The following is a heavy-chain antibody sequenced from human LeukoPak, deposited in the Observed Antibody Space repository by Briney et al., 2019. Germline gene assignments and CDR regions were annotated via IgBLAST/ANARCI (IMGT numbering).Heavy chain of an antibody. CDR2: MNPNSGNT. CDR1: GYTFTSFD. CDR3: ARGPQWRGDYYYMDI. Sequence: ASVKVSCKASGYTFTSFDINWVRQATGQGLEWMGWMNPNSGNTGYAQEFQGRVTMAMNTSISTAYIELRSLRSEDTAVYYCARGPQWRGDYYYMDIWGKGTTVTVSS. J-gene: IGHJ6*03. V-gene: IGHV1-8*01. D-gene: IGHD6-19*01.